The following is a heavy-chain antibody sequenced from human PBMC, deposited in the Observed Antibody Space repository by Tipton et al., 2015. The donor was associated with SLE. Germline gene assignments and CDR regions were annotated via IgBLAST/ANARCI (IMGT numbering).Heavy chain of an antibody. D-gene: IGHD6-19*01. CDR3: ARDSSADAFDI. CDR1: GGSISSYY. V-gene: IGHV4-59*08. CDR2: IYYSGST. Sequence: TLSLTCTVSGGSISSYYWSWIRQPPGKGLEWVGYIYYSGSTNYNPSLKSRVTISVDTSKNQFSLKLSSVTAADTAVYYCARDSSADAFDIWGQGTMVTVSS. J-gene: IGHJ3*02.